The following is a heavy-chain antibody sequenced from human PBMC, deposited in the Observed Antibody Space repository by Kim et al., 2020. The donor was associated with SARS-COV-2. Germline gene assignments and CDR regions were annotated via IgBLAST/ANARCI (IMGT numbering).Heavy chain of an antibody. CDR3: ARNPGPNWFDL. J-gene: IGHJ5*02. Sequence: YYNPSLKSRVTIPVETSKTQLSLKLGSVPAADTALYYCARNPGPNWFDLWGQGILVPVSS. V-gene: IGHV4-39*01.